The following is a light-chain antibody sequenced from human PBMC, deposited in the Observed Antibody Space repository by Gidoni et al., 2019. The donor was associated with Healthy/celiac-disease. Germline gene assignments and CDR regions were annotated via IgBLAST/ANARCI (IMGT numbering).Light chain of an antibody. CDR1: QSFSSN. CDR3: QQYNNWPPYT. CDR2: GAS. Sequence: EIVMTQSPATLSVSPGERATLSCRASQSFSSNLAWYQQKPGQAPRPLIYGASTRATGIPARFSGSGSGTEFTLTISSLQSEDFAVYYCQQYNNWPPYTFGQGTKLEIK. J-gene: IGKJ2*01. V-gene: IGKV3-15*01.